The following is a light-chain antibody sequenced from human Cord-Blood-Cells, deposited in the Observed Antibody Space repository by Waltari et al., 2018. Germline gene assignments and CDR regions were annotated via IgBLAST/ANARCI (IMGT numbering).Light chain of an antibody. CDR1: SSDVGGYNY. V-gene: IGLV2-8*01. CDR2: EVS. J-gene: IGLJ3*02. CDR3: SSYAGSNNLV. Sequence: QSALTQPPSASGSPGQSVTISCTGTSSDVGGYNYVSWYQQHPGKAPKLMIYEVSKRRSGVPVRFSGSQSGNTDSLTVSGLQAEDEADYYCSSYAGSNNLVFGGGTKLTVL.